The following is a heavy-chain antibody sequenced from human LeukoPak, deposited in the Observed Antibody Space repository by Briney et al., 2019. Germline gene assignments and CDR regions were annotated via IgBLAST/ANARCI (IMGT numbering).Heavy chain of an antibody. V-gene: IGHV3-23*01. CDR3: ARDTISCSGGTCYENWLDP. J-gene: IGHJ5*02. CDR2: ISGSGGST. D-gene: IGHD2-15*01. Sequence: GGSLRLSCAASGFTFSSYAMSWVRQAPGKGLEWVSAISGSGGSTYYVDTVKGRFTISRDNSKTTLYLQMRSLRADDTAVYYCARDTISCSGGTCYENWLDPWGQGTLVTVSS. CDR1: GFTFSSYA.